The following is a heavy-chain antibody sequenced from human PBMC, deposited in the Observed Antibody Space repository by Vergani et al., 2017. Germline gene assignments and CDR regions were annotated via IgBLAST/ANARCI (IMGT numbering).Heavy chain of an antibody. Sequence: QVQLQESGPGLVKPSETLSLTCSVSGDSMNTYYWTWIRQPPGKGLEWIGYIYDSGDTKYNPSLKSRVTMSLDTSKNQFSLNLYSVTAADTAVYYCARGALWWLRQIDSWVQGTLVTDSS. D-gene: IGHD2-21*01. CDR2: IYDSGDT. CDR1: GDSMNTYY. J-gene: IGHJ4*02. V-gene: IGHV4-59*01. CDR3: ARGALWWLRQIDS.